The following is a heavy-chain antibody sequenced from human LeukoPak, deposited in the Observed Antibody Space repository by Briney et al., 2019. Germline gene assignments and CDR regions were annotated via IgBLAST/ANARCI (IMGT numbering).Heavy chain of an antibody. D-gene: IGHD3-22*01. V-gene: IGHV3-49*04. J-gene: IGHJ4*02. Sequence: GRSLRLSCTASGFTFGDYAMSWVRQAPGKGLECVGIIGSKAYGGTTEYAASVKGRFTISRDDSKTIAYLQMNSLKTEDTGVYYCTRVGHYYDSRGYYVVDFDYWGQGTLVTVSS. CDR2: IGSKAYGGTT. CDR3: TRVGHYYDSRGYYVVDFDY. CDR1: GFTFGDYA.